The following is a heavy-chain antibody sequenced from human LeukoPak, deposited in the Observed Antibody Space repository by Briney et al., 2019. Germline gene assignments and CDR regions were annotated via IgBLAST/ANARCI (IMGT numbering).Heavy chain of an antibody. V-gene: IGHV3-30*04. CDR3: AMGSGYYNSFDY. CDR1: GFTFSSYA. D-gene: IGHD3-22*01. Sequence: PGRSLRLSCAASGFTFSSYAMHWVRQAPGKGLEWVAVISYDGSNKYYADSVKGRFTISRDNSKNTLYLQMNSLRAEDTAVYYCAMGSGYYNSFDYWGQGTLVTVSS. CDR2: ISYDGSNK. J-gene: IGHJ4*02.